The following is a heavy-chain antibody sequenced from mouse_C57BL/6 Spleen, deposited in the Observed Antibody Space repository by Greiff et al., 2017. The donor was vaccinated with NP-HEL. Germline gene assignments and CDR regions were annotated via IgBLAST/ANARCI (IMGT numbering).Heavy chain of an antibody. Sequence: VQLQQPGAELVKPGASVKMSCKASGYTFTSYWITWVKQRPGQGLEWIGDIYPGSGSTNYNEKFKSKATLTVDTSSSTAYMQLSSLTSEDSAVYYCASRRPYDGHHYYAMDYWGQGTSVTVSS. CDR2: IYPGSGST. D-gene: IGHD2-3*01. CDR1: GYTFTSYW. CDR3: ASRRPYDGHHYYAMDY. J-gene: IGHJ4*01. V-gene: IGHV1-55*01.